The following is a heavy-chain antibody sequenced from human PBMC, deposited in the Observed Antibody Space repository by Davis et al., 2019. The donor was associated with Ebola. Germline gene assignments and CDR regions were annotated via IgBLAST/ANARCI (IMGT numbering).Heavy chain of an antibody. J-gene: IGHJ1*01. CDR3: ARSLYSSSSTYFQH. D-gene: IGHD6-6*01. V-gene: IGHV5-51*01. Sequence: PGGSLRLSCKGSGYSFTSYWIGWVRQMPGKGLEWMGIIYPGDSDTRYSPSFQGQVTISADKSISTAYLQWSSLKASDTAMYYCARSLYSSSSTYFQHWGQGTLVTVSS. CDR2: IYPGDSDT. CDR1: GYSFTSYW.